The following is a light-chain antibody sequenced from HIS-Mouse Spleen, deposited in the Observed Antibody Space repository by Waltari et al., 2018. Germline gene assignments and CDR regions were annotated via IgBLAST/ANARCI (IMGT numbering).Light chain of an antibody. J-gene: IGLJ1*01. CDR2: DVS. V-gene: IGLV2-14*03. CDR1: SSDVGGYNY. CDR3: SSYAGSNNSLYV. Sequence: QSALTQPASVSGSPGQSITISCTGTSSDVGGYNYVSWYQQHPGKAPKLMIYDVSNRPSEVSNRFSGSKSGNTASLPISGLQAEDEADYYCSSYAGSNNSLYVFGTGTKVTVL.